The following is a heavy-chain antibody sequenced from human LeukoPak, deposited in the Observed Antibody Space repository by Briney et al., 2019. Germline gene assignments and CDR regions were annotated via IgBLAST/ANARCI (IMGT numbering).Heavy chain of an antibody. D-gene: IGHD6-19*01. CDR2: INHSGST. Sequence: SETLSLTCAVYGGSFSGYYWSWTRQPPGKGLEWIGEINHSGSTNYNPSLKSRVTISVDTSKNQFSLKLSSVTGEDTAVYYCARSNSVAGTIWGQGTLVTVSS. CDR3: ARSNSVAGTI. J-gene: IGHJ4*02. V-gene: IGHV4-34*01. CDR1: GGSFSGYY.